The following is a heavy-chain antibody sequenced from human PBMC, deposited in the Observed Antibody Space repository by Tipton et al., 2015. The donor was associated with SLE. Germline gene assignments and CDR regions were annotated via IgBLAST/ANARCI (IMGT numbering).Heavy chain of an antibody. J-gene: IGHJ6*02. CDR2: ITSSGHST. CDR3: VKDPFRITLPGPSYYHYGMDV. V-gene: IGHV3-23*01. D-gene: IGHD6-19*01. CDR1: GFTFSDYA. Sequence: SLRLSCAASGFTFSDYAMTWVRQAPGKGLEWISTITSSGHSTFYADSVKGRFTISRDNSKDRLHLLLSSLRAEDTAVYYCVKDPFRITLPGPSYYHYGMDVWGQGTTVTVSS.